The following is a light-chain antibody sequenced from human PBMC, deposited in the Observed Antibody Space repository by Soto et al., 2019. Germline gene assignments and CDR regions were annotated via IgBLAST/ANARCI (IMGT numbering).Light chain of an antibody. V-gene: IGLV2-14*01. J-gene: IGLJ1*01. CDR3: SSYTSSSTPLYD. Sequence: QSALTQPASVSGSPGQSITISSTGTSSDVGGYNYVSWYQQHPGKAPKLMIYDVSNRPSGVSNRFSGSKSGNTASLTISGLQAEDEADFYCSSYTSSSTPLYDFGTGTKLTVL. CDR1: SSDVGGYNY. CDR2: DVS.